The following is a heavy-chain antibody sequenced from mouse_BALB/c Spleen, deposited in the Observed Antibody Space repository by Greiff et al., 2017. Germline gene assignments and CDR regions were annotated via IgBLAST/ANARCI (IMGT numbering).Heavy chain of an antibody. CDR1: GFNIKDYY. V-gene: IGHV14-1*02. Sequence: VQLKESGAELVRPGALVKLSCKASGFNIKDYYMHWVKQRPEQGLEWIGWIDPENGNTIYDPKFQGKASITADTSSNTAYLQLSSLTSEDTAVYYCASYYDWYFDVWGAGTTVTVSS. CDR2: IDPENGNT. CDR3: ASYYDWYFDV. D-gene: IGHD1-1*01. J-gene: IGHJ1*01.